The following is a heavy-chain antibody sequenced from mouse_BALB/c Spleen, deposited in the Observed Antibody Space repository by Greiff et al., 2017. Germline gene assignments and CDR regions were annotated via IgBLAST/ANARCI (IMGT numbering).Heavy chain of an antibody. CDR1: GYTFTSYW. CDR2: IDPENGNT. Sequence: SCKASGYTFTSYWMHWVKQRPGQGLEWIGWIDPENGNTIYDPKFQGKASITADTSSNTAYLQLSSLTSEDTAVYYCARGQLRVDYWGQGTSVTVSS. CDR3: ARGQLRVDY. D-gene: IGHD1-1*01. V-gene: IGHV14-1*02. J-gene: IGHJ4*01.